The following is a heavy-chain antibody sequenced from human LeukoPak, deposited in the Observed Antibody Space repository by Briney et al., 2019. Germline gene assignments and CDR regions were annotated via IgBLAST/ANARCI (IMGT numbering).Heavy chain of an antibody. Sequence: SETLSLTRTVSGGSISSYYWSWIRQPPGKGLEWIGYIYYSRSTNYNPSLKSRVTISVDTSKNQFSLKLSSVTAADTAVYYCARDREIKKYSSSWYGAFDIWGQGTMVTVSS. D-gene: IGHD6-13*01. V-gene: IGHV4-59*01. CDR1: GGSISSYY. CDR2: IYYSRST. CDR3: ARDREIKKYSSSWYGAFDI. J-gene: IGHJ3*02.